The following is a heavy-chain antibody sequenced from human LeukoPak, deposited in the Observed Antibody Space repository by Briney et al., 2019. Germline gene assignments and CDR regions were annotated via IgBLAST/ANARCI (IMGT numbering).Heavy chain of an antibody. CDR1: GFTFSSYW. D-gene: IGHD6-13*01. CDR3: AKDIAAGTRWFDP. Sequence: GGSLRLSCAASGFTFSSYWMSWVRQAPGKGLEWVANIKQDGSEKYYVDSVKGRFTISRDNAKNSLYLQMNSLRAEDTALYYCAKDIAAGTRWFDPWGQGTLVTVSS. J-gene: IGHJ5*02. CDR2: IKQDGSEK. V-gene: IGHV3-7*03.